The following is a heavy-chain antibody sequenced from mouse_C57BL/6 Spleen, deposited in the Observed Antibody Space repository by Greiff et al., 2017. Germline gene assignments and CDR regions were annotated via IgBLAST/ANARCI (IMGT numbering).Heavy chain of an antibody. CDR1: GYSITSGYY. J-gene: IGHJ4*01. Sequence: VQLKQSGPGLVKPSQSLSLTCSVTGYSITSGYYWNWIRQFPGNKLEWMGYISYDGSNNYNPSLKNRISITRDTSKNQFFLKLNSVTTEDTATYYCARDQIYYGSSYGMDYWGQGTSVTVSS. CDR2: ISYDGSN. CDR3: ARDQIYYGSSYGMDY. D-gene: IGHD1-1*01. V-gene: IGHV3-6*01.